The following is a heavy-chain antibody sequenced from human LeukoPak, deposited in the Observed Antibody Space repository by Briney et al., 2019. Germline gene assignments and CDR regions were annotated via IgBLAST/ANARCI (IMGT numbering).Heavy chain of an antibody. Sequence: PSETLSLTCTVSGGSISSCYWSWIRQPPGKGLEWIGYIYYSGSTNYNPSLKSRVTISVDTSKNQFSLKLSSVTAADTAVYYCARGDSSSWFAFDIWGQGTMVTVSS. V-gene: IGHV4-59*01. J-gene: IGHJ3*02. CDR3: ARGDSSSWFAFDI. D-gene: IGHD6-13*01. CDR1: GGSISSCY. CDR2: IYYSGST.